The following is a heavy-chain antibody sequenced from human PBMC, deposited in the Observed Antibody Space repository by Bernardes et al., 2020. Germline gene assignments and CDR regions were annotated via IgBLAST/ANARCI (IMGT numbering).Heavy chain of an antibody. J-gene: IGHJ6*03. CDR1: GGSFSGYY. CDR3: ARERRIAVAGIRYYYMDV. V-gene: IGHV4-34*01. Sequence: SETLSLTCAVYGGSFSGYYWSWIRQPPGKGLEWIGEINHSGSTNYNPSLKSRVTISVDTSKNQFSLKLSSVTAADTAVYYCARERRIAVAGIRYYYMDVWGKGTTVTVSS. D-gene: IGHD6-19*01. CDR2: INHSGST.